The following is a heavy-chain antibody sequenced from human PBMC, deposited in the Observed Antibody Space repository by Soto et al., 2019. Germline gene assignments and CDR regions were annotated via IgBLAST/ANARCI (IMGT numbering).Heavy chain of an antibody. CDR2: MNPGSGDT. CDR1: GYTFTNND. J-gene: IGHJ5*02. D-gene: IGHD5-18*01. Sequence: GASVKVSFKASGYTFTNNDVSWVRQATGQGLEWMGWMNPGSGDTGYAQKFQGRVTMTRDISIATAYMELTSLTSEDTAIYYCARMESFGSLNWFDPWGQGTLVTVSS. CDR3: ARMESFGSLNWFDP. V-gene: IGHV1-8*01.